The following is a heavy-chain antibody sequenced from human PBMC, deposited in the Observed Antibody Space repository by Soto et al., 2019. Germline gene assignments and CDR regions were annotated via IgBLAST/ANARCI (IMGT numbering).Heavy chain of an antibody. Sequence: SDTLSLTCAVYGGSFSGYYWSRIRQPPGKGLEWIGEINHSGTTNYNPSLKSRVTISVDTSKNQSPLKLSSGTAGDRAVFYCARGGGYGDYVNKIDYWGQGTLVTVSS. CDR2: INHSGTT. J-gene: IGHJ4*02. CDR3: ARGGGYGDYVNKIDY. D-gene: IGHD4-17*01. CDR1: GGSFSGYY. V-gene: IGHV4-34*01.